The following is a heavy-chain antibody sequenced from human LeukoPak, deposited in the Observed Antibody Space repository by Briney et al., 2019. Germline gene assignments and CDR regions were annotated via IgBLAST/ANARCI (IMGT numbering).Heavy chain of an antibody. Sequence: KTSETLSLACTVSGGSISSYYWSWIRQPPGKGLEWIGYIYYSGSTNYNPSLKSRVTISVDKSKNQFSLKLSSVTAADTAVYYCVRGPYFDYWGQGTLVTVSS. J-gene: IGHJ4*02. CDR1: GGSISSYY. V-gene: IGHV4-59*12. CDR3: VRGPYFDY. CDR2: IYYSGST.